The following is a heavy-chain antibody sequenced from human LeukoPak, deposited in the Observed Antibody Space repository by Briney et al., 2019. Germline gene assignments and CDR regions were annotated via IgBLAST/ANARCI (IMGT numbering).Heavy chain of an antibody. D-gene: IGHD3-10*01. Sequence: PGRALRLSCAASGFTFNNYGMHWVRQAPGKGLEWVAAIWYDGSNKYYADSVKGRFTISRDNSKNTLYLQMNSLRAEDTAVYYCASGSYYYGSDWGQGTLVTVSS. V-gene: IGHV3-33*01. CDR1: GFTFNNYG. CDR2: IWYDGSNK. J-gene: IGHJ4*02. CDR3: ASGSYYYGSD.